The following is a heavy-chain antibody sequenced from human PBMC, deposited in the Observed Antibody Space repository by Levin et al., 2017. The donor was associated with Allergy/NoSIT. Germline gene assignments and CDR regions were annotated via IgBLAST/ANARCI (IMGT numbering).Heavy chain of an antibody. Sequence: GGSLRLSCATSGFTFSSYTMHWVRQAPGKELEWVAFISSDGSNRDYADSVKGRFTISRDNSKNTLFLQMNSLRTEDTAVYYCVKSSLGWLVLPFDYWGQGAVVTVSS. V-gene: IGHV3-30-3*01. D-gene: IGHD6-19*01. J-gene: IGHJ4*02. CDR3: VKSSLGWLVLPFDY. CDR2: ISSDGSNR. CDR1: GFTFSSYT.